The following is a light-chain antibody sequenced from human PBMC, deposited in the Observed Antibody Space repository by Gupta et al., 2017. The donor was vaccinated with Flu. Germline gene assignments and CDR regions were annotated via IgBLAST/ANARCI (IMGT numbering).Light chain of an antibody. CDR2: GAS. V-gene: IGKV4-1*01. CDR3: QQDHTTPTT. CDR1: QNLVSRSDNKNY. J-gene: IGKJ5*01. Sequence: DIVLSQPPDSLAVSLGETATINCKASQNLVSRSDNKNYLAWYQQKGGQPPKLLFYGASSREYGVSDRFSGSGSGTDFTLTISGQQGEDVAVYCCQQDHTTPTTFGQGTRLEMK.